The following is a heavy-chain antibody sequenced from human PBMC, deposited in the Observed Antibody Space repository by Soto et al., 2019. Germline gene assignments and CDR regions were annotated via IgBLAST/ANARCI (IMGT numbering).Heavy chain of an antibody. Sequence: EVQLLESGGGLVQPGGSLRLSCAASGFTFSNYAMSWVRQAPGKGLEWVSGISSSGGDTPYADSVRGRFTISRDNSKSTLYLQTNSLRAEDTAVYYCAMKAAGNCPFDYWGQGTLVTVSS. D-gene: IGHD6-13*01. CDR1: GFTFSNYA. CDR3: AMKAAGNCPFDY. J-gene: IGHJ4*02. V-gene: IGHV3-23*01. CDR2: ISSSGGDT.